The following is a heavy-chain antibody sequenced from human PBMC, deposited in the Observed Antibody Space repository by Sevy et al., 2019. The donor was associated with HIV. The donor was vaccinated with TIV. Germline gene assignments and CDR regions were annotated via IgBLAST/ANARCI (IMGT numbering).Heavy chain of an antibody. Sequence: GGSLRLSCAASGFRFSGDYIDWVRQAPGKGLEWIGQIKSIGQGSTTQYGASVTGRFTISRDDSKNLVFLQMNSLKNEDTALYYSADVGNSPAGYWGQGTLVTVSS. CDR1: GFRFSGDY. CDR3: ADVGNSPAGY. D-gene: IGHD1-1*01. CDR2: IKSIGQGSTT. V-gene: IGHV3-72*01. J-gene: IGHJ4*02.